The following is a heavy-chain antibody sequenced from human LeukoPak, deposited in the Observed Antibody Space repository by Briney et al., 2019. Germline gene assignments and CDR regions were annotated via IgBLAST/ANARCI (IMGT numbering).Heavy chain of an antibody. D-gene: IGHD2-21*01. V-gene: IGHV4-59*08. CDR1: GDSLGTYY. J-gene: IGHJ4*02. Sequence: SETLSLTCTISGDSLGTYYWSWIRQPPGKGLEWIGYIYYSGYTNYSPSLKSRATISVATSKNQFSLKLTSVTDADTAVYYCAILDPIRPDYWGQGTLVTVSS. CDR2: IYYSGYT. CDR3: AILDPIRPDY.